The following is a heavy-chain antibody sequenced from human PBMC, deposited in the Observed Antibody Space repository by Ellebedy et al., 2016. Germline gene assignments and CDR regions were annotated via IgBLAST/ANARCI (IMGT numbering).Heavy chain of an antibody. Sequence: SETLSLTXTVSGGSISSSSYYWGWIRQPPGKGLEWIGSIYYSGSTYYNPSLKSRVTISVDTSKNQFSLKLSSVTAADTAVYYCASRATHSPEYGDYWGQGTLVTVSS. J-gene: IGHJ4*02. CDR2: IYYSGST. CDR3: ASRATHSPEYGDY. CDR1: GGSISSSSYY. D-gene: IGHD6-6*01. V-gene: IGHV4-39*01.